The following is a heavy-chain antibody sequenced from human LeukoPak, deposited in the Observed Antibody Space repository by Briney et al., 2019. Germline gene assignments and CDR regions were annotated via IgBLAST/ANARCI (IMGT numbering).Heavy chain of an antibody. CDR2: IYYSGST. V-gene: IGHV4-59*08. CDR1: DGSISNYY. J-gene: IGHJ5*02. D-gene: IGHD6-19*01. Sequence: TETLSLTCTVSDGSISNYYWSWIRQPPGKGLEWIGYIYYSGSTNYNPSLKSRVTMSVDTSKNQFSLKLSSVTAADTAVYYCARNAAVATSRSRFDPWGQGTLVTV. CDR3: ARNAAVATSRSRFDP.